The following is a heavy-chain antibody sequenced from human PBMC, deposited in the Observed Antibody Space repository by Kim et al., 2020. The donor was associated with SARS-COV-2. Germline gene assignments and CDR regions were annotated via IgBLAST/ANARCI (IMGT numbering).Heavy chain of an antibody. Sequence: GGSLRLSCVASGFSVSSNFMSWVRQTPSKGLEWVSIIYDDGRTFYADSLGGRFTTSRDSSRNTLYLQMNTLRAEDTATYSCGRDVRPHNIANWGQGALVT. CDR3: GRDVRPHNIAN. CDR2: IYDDGRT. J-gene: IGHJ4*02. CDR1: GFSVSSNF. V-gene: IGHV3-66*01. D-gene: IGHD3-16*02.